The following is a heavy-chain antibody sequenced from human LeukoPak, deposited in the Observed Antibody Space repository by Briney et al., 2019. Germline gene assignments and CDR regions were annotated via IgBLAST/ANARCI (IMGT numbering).Heavy chain of an antibody. J-gene: IGHJ4*02. CDR3: ARVTFGGVTIDY. Sequence: SETLSLTCTVSGDSISSSSYYWGWIRQPPGKGLEWIGSIYYSGSTYYNPSLKSRVTISVDTSKNQFSLKLSSVTAADTAVYYCARVTFGGVTIDYWGQGTLVTVSS. V-gene: IGHV4-39*01. CDR2: IYYSGST. CDR1: GDSISSSSYY. D-gene: IGHD3-16*01.